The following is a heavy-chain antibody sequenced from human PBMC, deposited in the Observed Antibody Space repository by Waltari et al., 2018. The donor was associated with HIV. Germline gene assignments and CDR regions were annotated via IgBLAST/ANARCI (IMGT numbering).Heavy chain of an antibody. Sequence: YTFSAYTISWVRQAPGQGLEWMGWIRGYNGNTNYAQKFQGRVNMTTDTSTSTAHMELRSLRSDDTAVYYCARGVSIVRGVMIRGHMDVWGQGTTVTVSS. D-gene: IGHD3-10*01. CDR1: YTFSAYT. CDR3: ARGVSIVRGVMIRGHMDV. J-gene: IGHJ6*02. CDR2: IRGYNGNT. V-gene: IGHV1-18*01.